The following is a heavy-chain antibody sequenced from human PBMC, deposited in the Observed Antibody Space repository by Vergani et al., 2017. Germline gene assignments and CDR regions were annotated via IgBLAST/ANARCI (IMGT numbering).Heavy chain of an antibody. CDR2: IYWNDDK. D-gene: IGHD4-17*01. J-gene: IGHJ5*02. Sequence: QITLKESGPTLIKPTQNLTLTCTFSGFSLDTGGVGVGWIRQPPGKGLEWVALIYWNDDKRYSSSLKPRLILTKDTSKNQVVLTLTNVVPADTATYYCERLSKHCGDCVGDSRFDPGGQGTLVTVSS. V-gene: IGHV2-5*01. CDR3: ERLSKHCGDCVGDSRFDP. CDR1: GFSLDTGGVG.